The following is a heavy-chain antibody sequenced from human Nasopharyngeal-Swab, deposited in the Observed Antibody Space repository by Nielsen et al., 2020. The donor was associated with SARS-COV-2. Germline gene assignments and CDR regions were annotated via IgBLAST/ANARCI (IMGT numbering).Heavy chain of an antibody. J-gene: IGHJ5*02. CDR3: AASYGSGSFRSRFDP. V-gene: IGHV4-59*08. D-gene: IGHD3-10*01. Sequence: PGKGLEWIGYILDSGTTTYNPSLKSRVTISIDTSKNHFSLEMTSVTAADTAIYYCAASYGSGSFRSRFDPWGQGTLVTVSS. CDR2: ILDSGTT.